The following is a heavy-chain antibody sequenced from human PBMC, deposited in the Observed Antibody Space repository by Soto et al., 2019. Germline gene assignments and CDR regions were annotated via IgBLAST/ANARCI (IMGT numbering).Heavy chain of an antibody. CDR1: GFTFSSYG. CDR2: IWYDGSNK. V-gene: IGHV3-33*01. CDR3: ARDYRVITFGGVIVRYFDY. J-gene: IGHJ4*02. Sequence: SGGSLRLSCAASGFTFSSYGMHWVRQAPGKGLEWVAVIWYDGSNKYYADSVKGRFTISRDNSKNTLYLQMNSLRAEDTAVYYCARDYRVITFGGVIVRYFDYWGQGT. D-gene: IGHD3-16*02.